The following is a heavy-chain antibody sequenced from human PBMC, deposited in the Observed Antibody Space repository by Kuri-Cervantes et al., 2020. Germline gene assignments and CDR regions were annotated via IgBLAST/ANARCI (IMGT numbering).Heavy chain of an antibody. J-gene: IGHJ6*02. CDR1: GYTFTSYD. CDR2: MNPNSGNT. V-gene: IGHV1-8*01. Sequence: ASVKVSCKASGYTFTSYDINWVRQATGQGLEWMGWMNPNSGNTGYAQKFQGRVTMTRNTSISTAYMELSSLRSEDTAVYYCARDWGGGSYYYYYYYGMDVWGQGTTVTVSS. CDR3: ARDWGGGSYYYYYYYGMDV. D-gene: IGHD1-26*01.